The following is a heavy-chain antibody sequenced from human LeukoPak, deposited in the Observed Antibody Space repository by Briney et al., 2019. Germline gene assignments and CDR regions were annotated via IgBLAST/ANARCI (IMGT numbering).Heavy chain of an antibody. D-gene: IGHD2-2*01. Sequence: RGSLRLSCAASGFTFSDYYMSWIRQAPGKGLEWVSYISSSGSTIYYADSVKGRFTISRDNAKNSLYLQMNSLRAEDTAVYYCARDGGYCSSTSCRDYYMDVWGKGTTVTVSS. CDR3: ARDGGYCSSTSCRDYYMDV. J-gene: IGHJ6*03. CDR2: ISSSGSTI. V-gene: IGHV3-11*01. CDR1: GFTFSDYY.